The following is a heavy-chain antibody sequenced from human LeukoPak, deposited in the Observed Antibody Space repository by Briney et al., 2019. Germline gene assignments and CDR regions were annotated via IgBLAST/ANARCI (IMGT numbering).Heavy chain of an antibody. V-gene: IGHV3-48*01. D-gene: IGHD3-22*01. CDR1: GFSFGDYS. Sequence: GGSLRPSCAASGFSFGDYSMTWVRQAPGKGLEWVSYIRSDSSAIYYADSVKGRFTISRDNAKKSLYLQMNSLRAEDTAVYYCASREGYYYDSAGIALGIWGQGTLVTVSS. J-gene: IGHJ4*02. CDR2: IRSDSSAI. CDR3: ASREGYYYDSAGIALGI.